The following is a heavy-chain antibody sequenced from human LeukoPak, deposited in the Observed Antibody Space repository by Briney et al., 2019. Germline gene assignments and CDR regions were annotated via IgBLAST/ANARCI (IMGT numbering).Heavy chain of an antibody. CDR3: ARGLSPIAVAGTGRYNWFDP. CDR1: GFTFSSYA. Sequence: PGRSLRLSCAAPGFTFSSYAMHWVRQAPGKGLEWVAVISYDGSNKYYADSVKGRFTISRDNSKNTLYLQMNSLRAEDTAVYYCARGLSPIAVAGTGRYNWFDPWGQGTLVTVSS. J-gene: IGHJ5*02. V-gene: IGHV3-30*04. CDR2: ISYDGSNK. D-gene: IGHD6-19*01.